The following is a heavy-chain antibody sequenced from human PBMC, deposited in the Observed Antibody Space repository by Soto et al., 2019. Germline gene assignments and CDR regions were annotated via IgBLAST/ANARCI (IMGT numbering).Heavy chain of an antibody. Sequence: QVQLVQSGAEVKKPGSSVKVSCKASGGTFSSYAISWVRQAPGQGLEWMGGSIPIFGTANYAQKFQGRVTITADESTSTAYMELSSLRSEDTAVYYCALGYCSSTSCYTTYYYYYGMDVWGQGTTVTVSS. CDR2: SIPIFGTA. D-gene: IGHD2-2*02. CDR1: GGTFSSYA. V-gene: IGHV1-69*01. CDR3: ALGYCSSTSCYTTYYYYYGMDV. J-gene: IGHJ6*02.